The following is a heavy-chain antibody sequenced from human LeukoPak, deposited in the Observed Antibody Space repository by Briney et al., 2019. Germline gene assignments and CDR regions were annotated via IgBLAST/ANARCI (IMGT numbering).Heavy chain of an antibody. CDR1: GFTFSSYA. CDR3: AKDKGRTMVRGSFDY. Sequence: GGSLRLSCAASGFTFSSYAMSWVRQAPGKGLEWVSAISGSCGSTYYADSVKGRFTISRDNSKNALYLQMNSLRAEDTAVYYCAKDKGRTMVRGSFDYWGQGTLVTVSS. V-gene: IGHV3-23*01. CDR2: ISGSCGST. J-gene: IGHJ4*02. D-gene: IGHD3-10*01.